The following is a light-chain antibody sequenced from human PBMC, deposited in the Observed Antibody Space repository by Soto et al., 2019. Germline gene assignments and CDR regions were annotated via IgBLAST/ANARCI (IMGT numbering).Light chain of an antibody. CDR3: PQYNDWPLT. J-gene: IGKJ4*01. CDR1: QSVNSN. Sequence: EKVMTQSPAALSVSPGERATLSCRASQSVNSNLAWYQQKPGQAPRLLLYGASTRATGVPARFSGSASGTEFTLTISSLQAEDSAVYYCPQYNDWPLTFGGGTKVEIK. V-gene: IGKV3-15*01. CDR2: GAS.